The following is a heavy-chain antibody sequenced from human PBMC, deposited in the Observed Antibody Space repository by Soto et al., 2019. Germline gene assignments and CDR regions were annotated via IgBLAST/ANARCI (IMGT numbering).Heavy chain of an antibody. D-gene: IGHD2-2*01. CDR1: VFSVTSNY. Sequence: EVQLVESGGGLIQPGGSLRLSCVASVFSVTSNYMTWFRQAPGQGLEWVSILSNGGSTYYSDSVKGRSTISRDTPKNTVFLQLNSLRAEDTAIYYCARATRYFGSFDSWGQGTLVSVAS. CDR3: ARATRYFGSFDS. J-gene: IGHJ4*02. CDR2: LSNGGST. V-gene: IGHV3-53*01.